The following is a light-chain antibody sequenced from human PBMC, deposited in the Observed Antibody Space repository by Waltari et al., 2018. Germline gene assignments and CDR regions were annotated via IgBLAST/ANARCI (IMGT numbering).Light chain of an antibody. CDR3: SSYIGSSTLEL. J-gene: IGLJ2*01. Sequence: QSALTQPAPVSGSPRQSITLSCTGTSSYLAGSKHFSSYQSHPGKAPKLIICDVSDRPSGVSNRFSGSKSGNTASLTSSGLQAEDEADYYCSSYIGSSTLELFGGGTSLTVL. CDR1: SSYLAGSKH. V-gene: IGLV2-14*03. CDR2: DVS.